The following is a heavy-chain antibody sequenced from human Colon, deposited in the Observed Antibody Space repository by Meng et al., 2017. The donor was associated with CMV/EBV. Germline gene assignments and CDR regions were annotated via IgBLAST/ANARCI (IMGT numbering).Heavy chain of an antibody. D-gene: IGHD6-6*01. CDR3: ARTRGSRVYDALDV. CDR1: GFIFDDYA. V-gene: IGHV3-43D*03. CDR2: ISWDGSSI. Sequence: GSLRLSCAVSGFIFDDYAMHWVRQVPGKGLESVAVISWDGSSIYYEESVKGRFTMSRDNKKNSLTLEMKSLTVEDTASYHCARTRGSRVYDALDVWGQGTTVTVSS. J-gene: IGHJ6*02.